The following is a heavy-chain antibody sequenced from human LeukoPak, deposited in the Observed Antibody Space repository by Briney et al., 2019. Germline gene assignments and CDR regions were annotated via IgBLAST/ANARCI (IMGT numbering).Heavy chain of an antibody. CDR2: INPNTGGT. CDR1: GYTFTGYY. D-gene: IGHD2-21*02. V-gene: IGHV1-2*02. Sequence: ASVKVSCKASGYTFTGYYMHWVRQAPGQGREWMGWINPNTGGTNYAQNFQGRVTMTRDTSISTAYMELSRVTSDDTAVYYCASQYCGGDCSPGGYYMDVWGKGTTVTVSS. CDR3: ASQYCGGDCSPGGYYMDV. J-gene: IGHJ6*03.